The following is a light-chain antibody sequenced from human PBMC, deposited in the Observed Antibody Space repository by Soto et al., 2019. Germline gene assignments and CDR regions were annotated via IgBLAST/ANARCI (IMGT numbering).Light chain of an antibody. CDR3: SSYAGSNNPYV. J-gene: IGLJ1*01. CDR1: SSDVGGYNY. Sequence: QSALTQPPSASGSPGQSVTISCTGTSSDVGGYNYVARYQQHPGKAPKVMIYEVSRRPSGVPDRFSGSKSGNTASLTVSGLQAEDEADYYCSSYAGSNNPYVFGTGTKVTVL. CDR2: EVS. V-gene: IGLV2-8*01.